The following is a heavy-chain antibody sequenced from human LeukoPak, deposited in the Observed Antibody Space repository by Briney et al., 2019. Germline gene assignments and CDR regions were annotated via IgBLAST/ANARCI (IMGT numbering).Heavy chain of an antibody. CDR3: ARGGTQLTGDSSGAFDI. J-gene: IGHJ3*02. CDR1: GFTFSSYE. V-gene: IGHV3-48*03. D-gene: IGHD7-27*01. CDR2: ISSSGSTI. Sequence: GGSLRLSCAVSGFTFSSYEMNWVRQAPGKGLEWVSYISSSGSTIYYADSVKGRFTISRDNAKNSLYLQMNSLRAEDTAVYYCARGGTQLTGDSSGAFDIWGQGTMVTVSS.